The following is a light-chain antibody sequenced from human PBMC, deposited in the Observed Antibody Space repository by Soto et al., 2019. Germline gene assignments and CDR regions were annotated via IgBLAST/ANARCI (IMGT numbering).Light chain of an antibody. CDR3: QQYNNWPRT. V-gene: IGKV3-15*01. J-gene: IGKJ1*01. CDR2: GAS. CDR1: QSVSSN. Sequence: EIMMTQSPATLSVSPGERATLSCRASQSVSSNLAWYQQKPGQAPRLLIYGASTRATGIPARFSGSGSGIEFTLTFSSLQSEDFAVYYCQQYNNWPRTFGQGTKVEI.